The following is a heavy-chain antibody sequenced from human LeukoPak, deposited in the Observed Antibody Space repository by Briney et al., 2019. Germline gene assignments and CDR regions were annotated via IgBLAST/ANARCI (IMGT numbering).Heavy chain of an antibody. CDR2: ISGSDGST. Sequence: PGGSLRLSCAASGFTFSSYGMSWVRQAPGKGLEWVSAISGSDGSTYYADSVKGRFTISRDNAKNSLYLQMNSLRAEDTAVYYCAELGITMIGGVWGKGTTVTISS. D-gene: IGHD3-10*02. CDR3: AELGITMIGGV. V-gene: IGHV3-23*01. CDR1: GFTFSSYG. J-gene: IGHJ6*04.